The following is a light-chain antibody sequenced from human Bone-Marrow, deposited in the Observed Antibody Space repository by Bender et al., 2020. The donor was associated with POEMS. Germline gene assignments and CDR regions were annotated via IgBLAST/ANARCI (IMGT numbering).Light chain of an antibody. CDR1: TSDIGGSNY. CDR2: DVS. CDR3: ASYTSSNALV. J-gene: IGLJ2*01. V-gene: IGLV2-14*03. Sequence: QSALTQPASVSGSPGQSITISCTGTTSDIGGSNYVSWYQQHPGKAPKVMISDVSNRPSVISHRFSGSKSGNTASLTISGLQAEDEAHYYCASYTSSNALVFGGGTKVTVL.